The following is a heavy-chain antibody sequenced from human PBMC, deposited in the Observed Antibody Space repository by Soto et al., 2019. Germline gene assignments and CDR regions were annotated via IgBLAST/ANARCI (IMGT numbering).Heavy chain of an antibody. J-gene: IGHJ4*02. CDR3: TTKGGSYVFDY. D-gene: IGHD1-26*01. CDR2: IKAKTDGGTI. V-gene: IGHV3-15*07. CDR1: GFTFSNAW. Sequence: EVQLAESGGGLVKPGGSLRISCAASGFTFSNAWMNWVRQFPGKGLEWVGLIKAKTDGGTIDYAAPVKGRFTISRDDSKNTLYLQMNSLKPEDTGVYFCTTKGGSYVFDYWGLGTLVTVSS.